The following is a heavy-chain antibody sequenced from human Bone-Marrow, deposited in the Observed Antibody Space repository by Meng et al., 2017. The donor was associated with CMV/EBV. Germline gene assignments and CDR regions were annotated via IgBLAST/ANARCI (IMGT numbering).Heavy chain of an antibody. D-gene: IGHD5-24*01. CDR1: SSYA. CDR2: ISYDGNNK. J-gene: IGHJ4*02. Sequence: SSYAMHWVRQAPGKGLEWVAVISYDGNNKYYADSVKGRFTISRDNSKNTLYLQMNSLRAEDTAVYYCARDFKRWLQLRTPTYYFDYWGQGTLVTVSS. CDR3: ARDFKRWLQLRTPTYYFDY. V-gene: IGHV3-30*04.